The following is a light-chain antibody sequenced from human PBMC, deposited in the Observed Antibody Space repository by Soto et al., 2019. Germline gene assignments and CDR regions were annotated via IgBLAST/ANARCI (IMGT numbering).Light chain of an antibody. Sequence: EIVLTQSPATLSLSPGERATLSCRASQSASSYLAWYQHKPGQAPRLLIYDASKRATGIPARFSGSGSGTDFTLTISSLEPEDFAVYYCQERSNPLTFGGGTKVEIK. CDR2: DAS. CDR3: QERSNPLT. V-gene: IGKV3-11*01. CDR1: QSASSY. J-gene: IGKJ4*01.